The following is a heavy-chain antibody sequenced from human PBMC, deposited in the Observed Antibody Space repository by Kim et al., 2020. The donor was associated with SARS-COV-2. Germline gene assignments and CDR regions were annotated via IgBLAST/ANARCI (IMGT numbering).Heavy chain of an antibody. CDR1: GYTFTSYY. Sequence: ASVKVSCKASGYTFTSYYMHWVRQAPGQGLEWMGIINPSGGSTSYAQKFQGRVTMTRDTSTSTVYMELSSLRSEDTAVYYCARNIAVAGIAYYYYYGMDVWGQGTTVTVSS. V-gene: IGHV1-46*01. CDR2: INPSGGST. CDR3: ARNIAVAGIAYYYYYGMDV. J-gene: IGHJ6*02. D-gene: IGHD6-19*01.